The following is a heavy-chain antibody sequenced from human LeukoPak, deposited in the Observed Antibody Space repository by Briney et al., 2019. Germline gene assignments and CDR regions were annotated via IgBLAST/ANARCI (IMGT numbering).Heavy chain of an antibody. V-gene: IGHV3-64D*09. CDR1: GFTFSSYA. CDR3: VKDLARPAATYYDFWSGPIGDYFDY. CDR2: ISSNGGST. J-gene: IGHJ4*02. D-gene: IGHD3-3*01. Sequence: SGGSLRLSCSASGFTFSSYAMHWVRQAPGKGLEYVSAISSNGGSTYYADSVKDRFTISRDNSKNTLYLQMSSLRAEDTAVYYCVKDLARPAATYYDFWSGPIGDYFDYWGQGTLVTVSS.